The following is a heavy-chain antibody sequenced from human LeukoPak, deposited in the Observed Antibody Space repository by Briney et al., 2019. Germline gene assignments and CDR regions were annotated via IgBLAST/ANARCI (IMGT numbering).Heavy chain of an antibody. CDR3: ARDHGSGSS. D-gene: IGHD3-10*01. CDR2: IYSGGST. J-gene: IGHJ5*02. Sequence: GGSLRLSCAASGFTVGSNYMSWVRQAPGKGLEWVSVIYSGGSTYYADSVKGRLTISRENSKNTLCLQMTSLRAEDTAVYYCARDHGSGSSWGQGTLVTVSS. V-gene: IGHV3-53*01. CDR1: GFTVGSNY.